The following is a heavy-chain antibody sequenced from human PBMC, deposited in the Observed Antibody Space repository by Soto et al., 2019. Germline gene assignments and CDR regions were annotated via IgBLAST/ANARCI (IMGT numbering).Heavy chain of an antibody. Sequence: AGKVSCKASRGTFSTYAISWVRQAPGQGLEWMGGIIPIFGTANYAQKFQGRVTITADESTSTAYMELSSLRSEDTAVYYCARVLAVAGSEGHNWFDPWGQGTLVTVSS. V-gene: IGHV1-69*13. CDR1: RGTFSTYA. J-gene: IGHJ5*02. CDR2: IIPIFGTA. D-gene: IGHD6-19*01. CDR3: ARVLAVAGSEGHNWFDP.